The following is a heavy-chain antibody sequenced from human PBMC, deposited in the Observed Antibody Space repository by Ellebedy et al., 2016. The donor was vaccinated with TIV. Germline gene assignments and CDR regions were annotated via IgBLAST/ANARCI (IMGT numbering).Heavy chain of an antibody. CDR2: IWYDGSQK. Sequence: GGSLRLXCAGSGFRFGGYGMHWVRQAPGRGLEWLAVIWYDGSQKYYSDSVKGRFTISRDNSKNMLYLQMDSLRAEDTALYYCATPYYDYWSGYFDYWGQGTLVSVSS. J-gene: IGHJ4*02. V-gene: IGHV3-33*03. CDR1: GFRFGGYG. CDR3: ATPYYDYWSGYFDY. D-gene: IGHD3-3*01.